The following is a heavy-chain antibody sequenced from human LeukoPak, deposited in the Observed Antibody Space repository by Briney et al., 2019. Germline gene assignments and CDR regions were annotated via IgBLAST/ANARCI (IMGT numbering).Heavy chain of an antibody. D-gene: IGHD3-16*01. Sequence: ASVKVSCKASGYTFTSYYMHWVRQAPGQGLEWMGIINPSGGSTSYAQKFQGRVTMTRDTSTSTAYMELSSLRSEDTAVYYCARDSVLGDFDYWGQGTLVTVSS. CDR2: INPSGGST. V-gene: IGHV1-46*01. CDR1: GYTFTSYY. J-gene: IGHJ4*02. CDR3: ARDSVLGDFDY.